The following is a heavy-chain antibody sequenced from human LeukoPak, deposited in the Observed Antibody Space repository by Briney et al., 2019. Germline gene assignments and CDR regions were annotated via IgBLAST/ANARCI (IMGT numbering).Heavy chain of an antibody. D-gene: IGHD6-19*01. CDR1: GGSVSSGSYY. CDR2: IYYSGST. Sequence: SETLSLTCTVSGGSVSSGSYYWGWIRQPPGKGLEWIGSIYYSGSTYYNPSLKSRVTISVDTSKNQFSLKLSSVPAADTAVYYCARGSGWYEYWYFDLWGRGTLVTVSS. CDR3: ARGSGWYEYWYFDL. J-gene: IGHJ2*01. V-gene: IGHV4-39*07.